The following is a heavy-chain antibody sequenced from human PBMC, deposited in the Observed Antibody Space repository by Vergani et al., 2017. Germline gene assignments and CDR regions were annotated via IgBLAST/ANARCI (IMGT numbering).Heavy chain of an antibody. J-gene: IGHJ6*03. CDR2: IYTSGST. D-gene: IGHD3-3*01. CDR1: GGSISSGSYY. V-gene: IGHV4-61*02. CDR3: EREGYDFWSGDSAYYYYYMDV. Sequence: QVQLQESGPGLVKPSQTLSLTCTVSGGSISSGSYYWSWIRQPAGKGLEWIGRIYTSGSTNYNPSLKSRVTMSVDTSKNQFSLKLISVTAADTAVYYCEREGYDFWSGDSAYYYYYMDVWGKGTTVTVSS.